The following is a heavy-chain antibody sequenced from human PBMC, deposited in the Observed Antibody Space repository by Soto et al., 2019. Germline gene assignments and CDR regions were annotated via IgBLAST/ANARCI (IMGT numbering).Heavy chain of an antibody. CDR3: ARSVAVPGAHIDY. CDR2: VYYTGST. J-gene: IGHJ4*02. CDR1: VGSISGSY. D-gene: IGHD6-19*01. V-gene: IGHV4-59*01. Sequence: SETLSLTCSVSVGSISGSYWSWIRQSPGKGLEWLGYVYYTGSTNYSPSLRSRVSISVDTSKNEFSLRLSSVTAADTAVYFCARSVAVPGAHIDYWGQGTQVTVSS.